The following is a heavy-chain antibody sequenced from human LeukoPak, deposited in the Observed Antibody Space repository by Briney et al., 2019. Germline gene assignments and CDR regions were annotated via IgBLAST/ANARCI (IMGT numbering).Heavy chain of an antibody. D-gene: IGHD2-8*01. Sequence: SVKVSCKASGGTFSSYAISWVRQAPGQGLEWMGGIIPIFGTANYAQKFQGRVTITADESTGTAYMELSSLRSEDTAVYYCARKPVLMVYAIPYYYYGMDVWGQGTTVTVSS. V-gene: IGHV1-69*13. J-gene: IGHJ6*02. CDR3: ARKPVLMVYAIPYYYYGMDV. CDR1: GGTFSSYA. CDR2: IIPIFGTA.